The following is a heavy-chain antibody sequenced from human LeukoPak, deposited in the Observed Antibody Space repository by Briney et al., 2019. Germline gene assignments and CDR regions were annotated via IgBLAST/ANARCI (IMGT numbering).Heavy chain of an antibody. J-gene: IGHJ4*02. CDR3: ARYQASRGFCDY. D-gene: IGHD3-22*01. V-gene: IGHV3-7*04. CDR1: GFTFSSYW. Sequence: GGSLRLSCAASGFTFSSYWMSWVRQAPGKGLEWVANIKQNGGEKNYVDSVKGRFTISRDNVENSLFLEMSSLTAEDTALYYCARYQASRGFCDYWGQGALVTVSS. CDR2: IKQNGGEK.